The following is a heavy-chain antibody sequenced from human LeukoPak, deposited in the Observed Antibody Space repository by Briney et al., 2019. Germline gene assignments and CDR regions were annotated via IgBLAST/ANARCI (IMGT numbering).Heavy chain of an antibody. CDR2: IFSNDEK. CDR1: GFSLSNARMG. V-gene: IGHV2-26*01. D-gene: IGHD4-17*01. CDR3: ARIPADGDYNNWFDP. Sequence: ESGPTLVKPTETPTLTCSVSGFSLSNARMGVSWIRQPPGKALEWLAHIFSNDEKSYTTSLKSRLTISKDTSKSQEVLTMTNMSAVKEDEDAYARIPADGDYNNWFDPWYQGTLVTVSA. J-gene: IGHJ5*02.